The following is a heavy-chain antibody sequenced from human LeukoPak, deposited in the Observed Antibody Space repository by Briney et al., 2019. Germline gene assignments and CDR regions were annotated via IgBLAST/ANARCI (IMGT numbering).Heavy chain of an antibody. CDR1: GFTFSDYA. Sequence: GGSLRLSCTAAGFTFSDYAMSWGRQAPGKGLEWVGFIRSKAYGGTTEYAASVKGRFTISRDDSKSIAYLQMNSLKTEDTAVYYCTRVGEAAAAFDYWGQGTLVTVSS. CDR3: TRVGEAAAAFDY. D-gene: IGHD6-13*01. CDR2: IRSKAYGGTT. V-gene: IGHV3-49*04. J-gene: IGHJ4*02.